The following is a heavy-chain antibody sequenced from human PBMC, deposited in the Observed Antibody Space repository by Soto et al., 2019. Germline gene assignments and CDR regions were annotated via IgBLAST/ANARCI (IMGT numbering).Heavy chain of an antibody. V-gene: IGHV4-31*03. J-gene: IGHJ6*02. Sequence: SLTCTVSGGSISSGGYYWSWIRQHPGKGLEWIGYIYYSGSTYYNPSLKSRVTISVDTSKNQFSLKLSSVTAADTAVYYCAKLADYDFWSGYSAPAYGMDVWGQGTTVTVSS. CDR1: GGSISSGGYY. CDR3: AKLADYDFWSGYSAPAYGMDV. CDR2: IYYSGST. D-gene: IGHD3-3*01.